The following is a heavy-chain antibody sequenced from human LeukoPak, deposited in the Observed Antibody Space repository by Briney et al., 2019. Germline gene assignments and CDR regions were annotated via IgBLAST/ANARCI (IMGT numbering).Heavy chain of an antibody. CDR2: ISEDGSST. Sequence: PGGSLRLSCAASGFTFSSYWMHWVRQAPGKGLVWVSRISEDGSSTYYADSVTGRFTISRDNSKNTLYLQMNSLRAEDTAVYYCAKDPNYWGQGTLVTVSS. CDR3: AKDPNY. CDR1: GFTFSSYW. V-gene: IGHV3-74*01. J-gene: IGHJ4*02.